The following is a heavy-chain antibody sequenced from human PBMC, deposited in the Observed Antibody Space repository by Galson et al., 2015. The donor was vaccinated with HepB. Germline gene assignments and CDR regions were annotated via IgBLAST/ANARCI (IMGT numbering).Heavy chain of an antibody. Sequence: SLRLSCAASGFTISSYWMSWVRQAPGKGLEWVANIKQDGSEKYYVDSVKGRFTISRDNAKNSLYLQMNSLRAEDTAVYYCARDRGLWHNWGQGTLVTVSS. V-gene: IGHV3-7*03. CDR3: ARDRGLWHN. D-gene: IGHD5-18*01. CDR1: GFTISSYW. CDR2: IKQDGSEK. J-gene: IGHJ4*02.